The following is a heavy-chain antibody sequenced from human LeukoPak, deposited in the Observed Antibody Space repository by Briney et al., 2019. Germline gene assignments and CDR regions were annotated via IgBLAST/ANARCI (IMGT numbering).Heavy chain of an antibody. CDR2: IDWDDDK. Sequence: SGPTLVNPTQTLTLTCTFSGFSLSTSGMCVSWIRQPPGRALEWLALIDWDDDKYYSTSLKTRLTISHTTTKNQVVLMSTIRHTLDTATYYCKRIRGSEQLLDYWGQGTLVTVSS. D-gene: IGHD6-13*01. V-gene: IGHV2-70*01. CDR1: GFSLSTSGMC. CDR3: KRIRGSEQLLDY. J-gene: IGHJ4*02.